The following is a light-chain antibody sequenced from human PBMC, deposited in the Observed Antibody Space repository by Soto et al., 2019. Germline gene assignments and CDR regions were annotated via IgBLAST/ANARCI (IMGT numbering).Light chain of an antibody. CDR1: SSKIGSNT. CDR3: ASWDDSLTGPPVV. Sequence: QSVLTQPPSASGTPGQRVTISCSGSSSKIGSNTVNWYQQLPGTAPKLLIYSNNQRPSGVPDRFSGSKSGTSASLAISGLQSEDEADYYCASWDDSLTGPPVVCGGGTQVTVL. V-gene: IGLV1-44*01. CDR2: SNN. J-gene: IGLJ2*01.